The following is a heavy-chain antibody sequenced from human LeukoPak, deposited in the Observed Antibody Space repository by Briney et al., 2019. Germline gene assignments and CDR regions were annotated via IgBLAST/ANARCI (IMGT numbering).Heavy chain of an antibody. V-gene: IGHV1-2*02. J-gene: IGHJ3*02. CDR1: GYTFTDYY. CDR3: ARLWPRGDAFDI. D-gene: IGHD3-10*01. CDR2: ITPHSGDT. Sequence: ASVKVSCKASGYTFTDYYMHWVRQAPGQGLEWMGWITPHSGDTNYAQNFQGRVTMTRDTSIATAYMELSRLRSDDSAVYYCARLWPRGDAFDIWGQGTMVTVSS.